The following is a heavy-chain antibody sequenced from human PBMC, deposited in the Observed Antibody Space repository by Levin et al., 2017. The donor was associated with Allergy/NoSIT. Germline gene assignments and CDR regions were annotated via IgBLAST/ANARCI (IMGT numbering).Heavy chain of an antibody. CDR2: IYYSGST. V-gene: IGHV4-39*02. J-gene: IGHJ4*02. CDR1: GASISNPNYY. CDR3: ARREYSSGGTCTLTFDY. Sequence: SQTLSLTCTVSGASISNPNYYWGWIRQPPGKGLEWIGNIYYSGSTFYNPSLKNRVTISVDTTNNDFSLKMSSVTVADTAVYYCARREYSSGGTCTLTFDYWGQGALVTVSS. D-gene: IGHD2-15*01.